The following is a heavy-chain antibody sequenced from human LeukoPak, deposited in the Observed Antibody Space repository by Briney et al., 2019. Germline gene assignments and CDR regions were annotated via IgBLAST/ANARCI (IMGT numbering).Heavy chain of an antibody. CDR3: ARGAAAATRQRWNYYYGLDV. V-gene: IGHV4-59*01. CDR1: GDSISNYY. J-gene: IGHJ6*02. D-gene: IGHD2-15*01. Sequence: PSETLSLTCTVSGDSISNYYWTWIRQPPGKGLEWIGYINYSGNTNYNPSLKGRVTISLGTSRNQFSLKLSSVTAADTAVYYCARGAAAATRQRWNYYYGLDVWGQGTTVTVSS. CDR2: INYSGNT.